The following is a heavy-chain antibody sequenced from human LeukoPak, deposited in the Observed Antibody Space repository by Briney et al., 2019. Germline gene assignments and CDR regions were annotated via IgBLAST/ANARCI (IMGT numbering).Heavy chain of an antibody. Sequence: GGSLRLSCAASGFTFSSYAMSWVRQAPGKGLEWVSAISGSGGSTYYADSVKGRFTISRDNAKNSLYLQMNSLRAEDTAVYYCARDSTTVTYYFDYWGQGTLVTVSS. V-gene: IGHV3-23*01. CDR3: ARDSTTVTYYFDY. CDR2: ISGSGGST. CDR1: GFTFSSYA. D-gene: IGHD4-17*01. J-gene: IGHJ4*02.